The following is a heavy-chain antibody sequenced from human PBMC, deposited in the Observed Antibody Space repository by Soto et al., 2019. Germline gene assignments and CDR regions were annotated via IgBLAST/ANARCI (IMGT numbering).Heavy chain of an antibody. V-gene: IGHV3-33*01. J-gene: IGHJ6*02. CDR1: GFTFSSYG. CDR2: IWYDGSNK. Sequence: GGSLRLSCAASGFTFSSYGMHWVRQAPGKGLEWVAVIWYDGSNKYYADSVKGRFTISRDNSKNTLYLQMNSLRAEDTAVYHCARDTPPQDIVVVPAVPGGMDVWGQGTTVTVSS. D-gene: IGHD2-2*01. CDR3: ARDTPPQDIVVVPAVPGGMDV.